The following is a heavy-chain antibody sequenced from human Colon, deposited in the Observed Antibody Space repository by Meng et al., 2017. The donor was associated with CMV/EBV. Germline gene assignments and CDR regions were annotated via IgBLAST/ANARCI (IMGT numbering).Heavy chain of an antibody. CDR2: ISSSGDTI. V-gene: IGHV3-48*03. J-gene: IGHJ4*02. CDR3: AKLSSGWPHYFDY. CDR1: GFTFSMFSTYE. Sequence: GESLKISCSASGFTFSMFSTYEMNWVRQAPGKGLEWISSISSSGDTIYYADSVKGRFTISRDNAKNSLYLQMNSLRAEDTAVYYCAKLSSGWPHYFDYWGQGTLVTVSS. D-gene: IGHD6-19*01.